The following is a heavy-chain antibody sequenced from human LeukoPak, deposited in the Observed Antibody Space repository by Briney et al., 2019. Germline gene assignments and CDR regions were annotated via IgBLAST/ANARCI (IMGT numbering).Heavy chain of an antibody. D-gene: IGHD6-13*01. CDR1: GFTFSTYG. Sequence: GGSLRLSCAASGFTFSTYGMSWVRQVPGKGLEWFSAISGSGGTTYYADSVKGRFTISRDNSKNTLYLQMNSLRAEDTAVYYCARDRYSSSWYDYYYYMDVWGKGTTVTVSS. V-gene: IGHV3-23*01. CDR2: ISGSGGTT. J-gene: IGHJ6*03. CDR3: ARDRYSSSWYDYYYYMDV.